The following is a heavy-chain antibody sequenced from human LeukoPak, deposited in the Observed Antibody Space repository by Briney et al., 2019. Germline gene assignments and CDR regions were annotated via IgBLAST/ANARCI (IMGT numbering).Heavy chain of an antibody. CDR2: IYHSGST. V-gene: IGHV4-30-2*01. D-gene: IGHD6-6*01. J-gene: IGHJ4*02. CDR3: ARGPLPTAARPRSYYFDY. CDR1: GGSISSGGYS. Sequence: SETLSLTCAVSGGSISSGGYSWSWIRQPPGKGLEWIGYIYHSGSTYYNPSLKSRVTISVDRSKNQFSLKLSSVTAADTAVYYCARGPLPTAARPRSYYFDYWGQGTLVTVSS.